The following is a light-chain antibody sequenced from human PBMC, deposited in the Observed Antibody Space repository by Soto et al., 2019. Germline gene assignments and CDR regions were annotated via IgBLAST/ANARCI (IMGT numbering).Light chain of an antibody. CDR3: CSFPARNNNHA. J-gene: IGLJ1*01. Sequence: QSVLTQPPSASGSPGQSVTISYTGTSNDVGGYDYVSWYQQHPGKAPKLIIYEVTKRPSGVPDRFSGSKSGNTASLTVSGLQPEDEPNYSSCSFPARNNNHAFGSGTKFPVL. CDR1: SNDVGGYDY. CDR2: EVT. V-gene: IGLV2-8*01.